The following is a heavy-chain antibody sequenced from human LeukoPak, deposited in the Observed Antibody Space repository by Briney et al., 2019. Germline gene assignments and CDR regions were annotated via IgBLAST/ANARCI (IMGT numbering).Heavy chain of an antibody. V-gene: IGHV3-23*01. CDR1: GFTFSSYA. J-gene: IGHJ5*02. CDR2: ISGSGGST. D-gene: IGHD6-25*01. CDR3: AKDPDSSGRYP. Sequence: GGSLRLSCAASGFTFSSYAIRWVRQAPGKGLEWVSAISGSGGSTYYADSVKGRFTISRDNSKNTLYLQMNSLRAEDTAVYYCAKDPDSSGRYPWGQGTLVTVSS.